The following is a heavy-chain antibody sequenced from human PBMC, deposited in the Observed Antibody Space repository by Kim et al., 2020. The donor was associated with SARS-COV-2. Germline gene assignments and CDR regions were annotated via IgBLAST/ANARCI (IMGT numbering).Heavy chain of an antibody. CDR1: GYTFTSYY. V-gene: IGHV1-46*01. Sequence: ASVKVSCKASGYTFTSYYMHWVRQAPGQGLEWMGIINPSGGSTSYAQKFQGRVTMTRDTSTSTVYMELSSLRSEDTAVYYCARAVGSGWTRWGMDVWGQGTTVTVSS. J-gene: IGHJ6*02. CDR2: INPSGGST. CDR3: ARAVGSGWTRWGMDV. D-gene: IGHD6-19*01.